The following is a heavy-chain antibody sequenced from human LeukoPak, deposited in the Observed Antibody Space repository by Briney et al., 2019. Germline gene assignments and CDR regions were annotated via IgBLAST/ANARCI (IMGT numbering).Heavy chain of an antibody. CDR3: ARDRGVKNFDY. CDR1: GFTFNIFD. V-gene: IGHV3-30*02. CDR2: LKYDGGIK. J-gene: IGHJ4*02. D-gene: IGHD2-8*01. Sequence: GGSLRLSCAASGFTFNIFDMHWVRQAPGKGLDWVAFLKYDGGIKDYADFVKDRFTISRDNSKNTLYLQLNSLRVEDTAVYYCARDRGVKNFDYWGQGTMVTVSS.